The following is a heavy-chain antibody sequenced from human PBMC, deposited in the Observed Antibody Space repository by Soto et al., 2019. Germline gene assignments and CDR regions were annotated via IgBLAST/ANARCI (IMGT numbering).Heavy chain of an antibody. CDR1: GFTFSSYA. Sequence: GGSLRLSCAASGFTFSSYAMSWVRQAPGKGLEWVSAISGSGGSTYYADSVKGRFTISRDNSKNTLHLQMNSLRAEDTAVYYCAKDSLRYPRSYDYFDYWGQGTLVTVSS. J-gene: IGHJ4*02. V-gene: IGHV3-23*01. D-gene: IGHD1-1*01. CDR2: ISGSGGST. CDR3: AKDSLRYPRSYDYFDY.